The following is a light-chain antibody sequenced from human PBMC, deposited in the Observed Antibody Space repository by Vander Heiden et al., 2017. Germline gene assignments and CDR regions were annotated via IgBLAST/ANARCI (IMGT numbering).Light chain of an antibody. CDR3: QQYGSSSYT. Sequence: EIALTQSPGTLSLSPGERATLSSRASQSVSSNYLAWYQQKPGQAPRLLIYGASSRATGIPDRFSGSGSGTDFTLTISRLEPEDIAVYYCQQYGSSSYTFGEGTKLAIK. V-gene: IGKV3-20*01. J-gene: IGKJ2*01. CDR2: GAS. CDR1: QSVSSNY.